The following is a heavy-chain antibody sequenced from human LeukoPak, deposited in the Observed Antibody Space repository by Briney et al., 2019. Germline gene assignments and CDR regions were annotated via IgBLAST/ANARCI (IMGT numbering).Heavy chain of an antibody. J-gene: IGHJ4*02. V-gene: IGHV4-59*07. CDR3: SRGRGQSKTGDY. Sequence: SCTLSLTCTVSGGSITHYYWSCLRQPPGRGLEGIGYIYYSATTNYNPSLKSRVTISIDASKHQFPLNLTSLTAADTALYYCSRGRGQSKTGDYWGQGTLVTVSS. CDR1: GGSITHYY. CDR2: IYYSATT.